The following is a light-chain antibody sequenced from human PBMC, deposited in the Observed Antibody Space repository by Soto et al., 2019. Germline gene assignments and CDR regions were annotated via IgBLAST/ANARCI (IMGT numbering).Light chain of an antibody. CDR1: SSNIGAGYD. V-gene: IGLV1-40*01. CDR3: QSYDSSLSGSRV. Sequence: HSALTQPPSVSGAPGQRVTISCTGSSSNIGAGYDVHWYQQLPGTAPKLLIYGNSNRPSGVPDRFSGSKSGTSASLAITGLQAEDEADYYCQSYDSSLSGSRVFGGGTKITVL. J-gene: IGLJ2*01. CDR2: GNS.